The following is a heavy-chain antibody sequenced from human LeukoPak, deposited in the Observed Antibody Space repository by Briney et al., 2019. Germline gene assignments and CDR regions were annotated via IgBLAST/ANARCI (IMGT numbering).Heavy chain of an antibody. J-gene: IGHJ6*02. CDR3: AREDVVVAAMLYYYYGMDV. CDR1: RLTFSSYS. V-gene: IGHV3-21*01. D-gene: IGHD2-15*01. Sequence: GWALTLSCASSRLTFSSYSMNWVRQAPGKGLEWVSSISSSSSYIYYADSVKGRFTISRDNAKNSLYLQMNSLRAEDTAVYYCAREDVVVAAMLYYYYGMDVWGQGTTVTVSS. CDR2: ISSSSSYI.